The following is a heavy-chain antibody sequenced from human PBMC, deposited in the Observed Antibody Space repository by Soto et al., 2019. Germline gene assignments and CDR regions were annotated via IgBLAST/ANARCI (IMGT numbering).Heavy chain of an antibody. Sequence: QVQLVQSGAEVKKPGSSVKVSCKASGGTFSSYAISWVRQAPGQGLEWMGVLIPIFGTANYAQKFQGRVTITADKSTSTAYMELSSLRSEDTAVYYCARDPDPPGGVTAGGDYYGMDVWGQGTTVTVSS. J-gene: IGHJ6*02. D-gene: IGHD2-21*02. CDR2: LIPIFGTA. CDR1: GGTFSSYA. CDR3: ARDPDPPGGVTAGGDYYGMDV. V-gene: IGHV1-69*06.